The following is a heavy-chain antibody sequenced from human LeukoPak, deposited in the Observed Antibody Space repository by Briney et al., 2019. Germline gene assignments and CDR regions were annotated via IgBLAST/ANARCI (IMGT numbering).Heavy chain of an antibody. V-gene: IGHV4-4*07. CDR1: GGPMSSYY. D-gene: IGHD6-13*01. Sequence: PSETLSLTCTVSGGPMSSYYWTWIRQPAGEGLEWIGRMYTSGSTNYNPSLKSRVTMSIDTSKKQFSLRLHSVTAADTAVYYCATYDQQLAFDNWGQGTLVTVSS. CDR2: MYTSGST. CDR3: ATYDQQLAFDN. J-gene: IGHJ4*02.